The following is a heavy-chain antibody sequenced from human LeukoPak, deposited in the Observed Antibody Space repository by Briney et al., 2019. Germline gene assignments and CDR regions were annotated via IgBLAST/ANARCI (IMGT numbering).Heavy chain of an antibody. V-gene: IGHV3-48*04. D-gene: IGHD6-19*01. CDR2: ISSSSSTI. CDR3: ARRNSSGWYPQFDY. CDR1: GFTFSSYS. J-gene: IGHJ4*02. Sequence: PGGSLRLSCAASGFTFSSYSMNWVRQAPGKGLEWVSYISSSSSTIYYADSVKGRFTISRDNAKNSLYLQMNSLRAEDTAVYYCARRNSSGWYPQFDYWGQGTQGTVSS.